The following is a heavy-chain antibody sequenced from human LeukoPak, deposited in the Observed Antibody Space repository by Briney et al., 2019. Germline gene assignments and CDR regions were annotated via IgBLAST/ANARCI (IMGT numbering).Heavy chain of an antibody. CDR3: ARTSIAARRADFDY. J-gene: IGHJ4*02. D-gene: IGHD6-6*01. Sequence: ASVRVSCKASGYTFTDYYIHWMRQAPGQGLEWMGWINSNSGGTSYAQKFQGRVTLTRDTPTRTAFMELNRLTSDDTAVYYCARTSIAARRADFDYWGQGTVVTVSS. CDR2: INSNSGGT. V-gene: IGHV1-2*02. CDR1: GYTFTDYY.